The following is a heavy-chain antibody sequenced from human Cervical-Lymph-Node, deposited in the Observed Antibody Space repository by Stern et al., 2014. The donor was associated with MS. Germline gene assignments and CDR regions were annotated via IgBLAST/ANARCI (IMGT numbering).Heavy chain of an antibody. J-gene: IGHJ4*02. CDR1: AGSISSFY. V-gene: IGHV4-59*01. D-gene: IGHD5-24*01. Sequence: QVQLQESGPGLMKPSETLSLTCTVSAGSISSFYWSWIRQPPGKGLEWVGYVRSSGSTTYNPSLHSRVTILVDPSGNNISLKTTSVTAADTAVYYCARGLETATPWDFWGQGTLVTVS. CDR2: VRSSGST. CDR3: ARGLETATPWDF.